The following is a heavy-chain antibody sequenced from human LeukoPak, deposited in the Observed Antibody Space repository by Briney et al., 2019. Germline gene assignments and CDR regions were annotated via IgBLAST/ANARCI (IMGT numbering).Heavy chain of an antibody. J-gene: IGHJ3*02. Sequence: GGSLRLSCAASGFTFGSYKMSWVRQAPGKGLEWVAKIKEDGSEKDYVDSVKGRFTIYRDNAKNSLHLQMNYLRAEDTAVYYCARMQMDTGYRPFDIWGQGTMVAVSS. CDR2: IKEDGSEK. CDR3: ARMQMDTGYRPFDI. CDR1: GFTFGSYK. V-gene: IGHV3-7*01. D-gene: IGHD5-24*01.